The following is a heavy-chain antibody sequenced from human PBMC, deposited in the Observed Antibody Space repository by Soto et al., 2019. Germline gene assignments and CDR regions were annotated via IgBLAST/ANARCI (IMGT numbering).Heavy chain of an antibody. D-gene: IGHD3-10*01. CDR1: GYNLNELS. CDR3: ATGGPAGDFDN. V-gene: IGHV1-24*01. Sequence: QVHLVQSGAEVKKPGASVKVSCKVSGYNLNELSIHWVRQAPGKGLEWMGGFDPEDGEIVYAQKFQGRVTMTEDTSTDTANMDLSSLRSEDTAVYYCATGGPAGDFDNWGQGTLVTVSS. CDR2: FDPEDGEI. J-gene: IGHJ4*02.